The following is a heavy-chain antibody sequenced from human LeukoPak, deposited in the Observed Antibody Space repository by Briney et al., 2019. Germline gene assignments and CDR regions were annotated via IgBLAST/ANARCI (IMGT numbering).Heavy chain of an antibody. CDR2: IKQDGSEK. D-gene: IGHD4-17*01. J-gene: IGHJ4*02. CDR3: ARGWGDYGDVEGDY. CDR1: GFIFSSFW. V-gene: IGHV3-7*01. Sequence: QSGGSLRLSCAASGFIFSSFWMSWVRQAPGKGLEWVANIKQDGSEKYYVDSVKGRSTISRDNAKNSLYLQMNSLRAEDTAVYYCARGWGDYGDVEGDYWGQGTLVTVSS.